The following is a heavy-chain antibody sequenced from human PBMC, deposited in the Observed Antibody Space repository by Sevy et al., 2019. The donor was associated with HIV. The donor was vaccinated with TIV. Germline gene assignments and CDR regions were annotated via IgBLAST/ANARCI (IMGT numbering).Heavy chain of an antibody. CDR2: ISAYNGNT. V-gene: IGHV1-18*01. D-gene: IGHD2-21*02. Sequence: ASVKVSCKASGYTFTSYGISWVRQAPGQGLEWMGWISAYNGNTNYAQKLQGGVTMTTDTSTSTAYVELRGLRSDDTAIYYCAGDLGGYGGNSIDYWGQGTLVTVSS. CDR1: GYTFTSYG. J-gene: IGHJ4*02. CDR3: AGDLGGYGGNSIDY.